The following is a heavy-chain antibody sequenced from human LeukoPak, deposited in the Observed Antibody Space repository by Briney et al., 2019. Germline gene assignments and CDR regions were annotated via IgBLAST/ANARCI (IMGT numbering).Heavy chain of an antibody. CDR1: GFTFSTYD. Sequence: PGGSLRLSCTASGFTFSTYDMSWVRQPPGKGLEWVSSVSESGGHTFHADSVKGRFTISRDNSKSTLYLQMNSLRAEDTAIYYCAKDAGGYGDYVFDYWGQGALVTVSS. J-gene: IGHJ4*02. D-gene: IGHD4-17*01. CDR2: VSESGGHT. V-gene: IGHV3-23*01. CDR3: AKDAGGYGDYVFDY.